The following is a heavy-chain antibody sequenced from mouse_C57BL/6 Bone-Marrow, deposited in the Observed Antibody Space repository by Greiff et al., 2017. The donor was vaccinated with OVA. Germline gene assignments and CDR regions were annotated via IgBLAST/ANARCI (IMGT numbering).Heavy chain of an antibody. Sequence: QVQLQQSGAELARPGASVKLSCKASGYTFTSYGISWVKQRTGQGLEWIGEIYPRSGNTYYNEKFKGKATLTADKSSSTAYMELRSLTSEDSAVDFCARWGYYGSRGDFDYWGQGTTLTVSS. J-gene: IGHJ2*01. CDR2: IYPRSGNT. V-gene: IGHV1-81*01. D-gene: IGHD1-1*01. CDR3: ARWGYYGSRGDFDY. CDR1: GYTFTSYG.